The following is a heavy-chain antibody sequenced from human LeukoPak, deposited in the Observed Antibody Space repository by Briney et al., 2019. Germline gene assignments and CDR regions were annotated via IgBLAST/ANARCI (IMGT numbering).Heavy chain of an antibody. CDR2: ISGSGGST. CDR3: ASLPHDGSGYYFTEYFQH. CDR1: GFTFSSYA. J-gene: IGHJ1*01. V-gene: IGHV3-23*01. Sequence: GGSLRLSCTASGFTFSSYAISWVRQSPGKGLEWVSAISGSGGSTYYADSVKGRFTISRDNSKNTLYLQMNSLRAEDTAVYYCASLPHDGSGYYFTEYFQHWGQGTLVTVSS. D-gene: IGHD3-22*01.